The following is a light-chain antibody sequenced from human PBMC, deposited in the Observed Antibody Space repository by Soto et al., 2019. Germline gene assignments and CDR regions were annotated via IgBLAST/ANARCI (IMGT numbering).Light chain of an antibody. CDR1: KNDIGVYDF. CDR3: KSYAGSNTYF. V-gene: IGLV2-8*01. Sequence: QSVLTQPPSASGSPVQSVTISCTGTKNDIGVYDFVSWYQHHPGKAPRLIIYEVVQRPSGVPDRFSGSKSGNTASLTVSGLQAADEADYFCKSYAGSNTYFFGSGTKV. J-gene: IGLJ1*01. CDR2: EVV.